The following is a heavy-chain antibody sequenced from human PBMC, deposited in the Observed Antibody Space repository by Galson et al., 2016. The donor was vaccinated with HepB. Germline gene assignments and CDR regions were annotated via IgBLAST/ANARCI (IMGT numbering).Heavy chain of an antibody. CDR2: INPNSGGT. V-gene: IGHV1-2*04. CDR3: ARLDGDCSITSSPFRFHWFDP. J-gene: IGHJ5*02. CDR1: GYTFTGYY. Sequence: QSGAEVKKPGESLKISCKASGYTFTGYYLHWVRQAPGQGLEWMGWINPNSGGTKYAQKFQGWVTMTRDTSISTAYMELSRLTSDDTAMYFCARLDGDCSITSSPFRFHWFDPWGQGTLVTVSS. D-gene: IGHD2-2*01.